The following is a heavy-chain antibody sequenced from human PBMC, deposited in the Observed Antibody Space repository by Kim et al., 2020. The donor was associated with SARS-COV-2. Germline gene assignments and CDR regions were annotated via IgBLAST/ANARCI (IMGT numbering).Heavy chain of an antibody. V-gene: IGHV3-15*01. CDR1: GFTFSNAW. CDR3: TTYLLPDPPYYYYGMDV. J-gene: IGHJ6*02. Sequence: GGSLRLSCAASGFTFSNAWMSWVRQAPGKGLEWVGRIKSKTDGGTTDYAAPVKGRFTISRDDSKNTLYLQMNSLKTEDTAVYYCTTYLLPDPPYYYYGMDVWGQGTTVTVSS. CDR2: IKSKTDGGTT.